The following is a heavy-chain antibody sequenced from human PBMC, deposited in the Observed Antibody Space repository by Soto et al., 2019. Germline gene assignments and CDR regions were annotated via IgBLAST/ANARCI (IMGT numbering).Heavy chain of an antibody. J-gene: IGHJ4*02. V-gene: IGHV3-13*01. D-gene: IGHD4-17*01. Sequence: EVQLVESGGGLVQPGGSLRLSCAASGFTFSSYDMHWVRQATGKGLEWVSAIGTAGDTYYPGSVKGRFTISRENAKNSLYLQMNSLRAGDTAVYYCASGHTTPYGDYVLDYWGQGTLVTVSS. CDR1: GFTFSSYD. CDR2: IGTAGDT. CDR3: ASGHTTPYGDYVLDY.